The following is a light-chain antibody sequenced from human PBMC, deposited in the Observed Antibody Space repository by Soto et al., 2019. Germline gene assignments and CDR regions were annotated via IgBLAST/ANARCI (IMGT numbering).Light chain of an antibody. CDR2: GAS. V-gene: IGKV3-20*01. CDR3: QQYIPSPPMYT. J-gene: IGKJ2*01. CDR1: QSVTSRY. Sequence: ETVLTQSPGTLSLSPGERATLSCRASQSVTSRYLAWYQQKPGQAPRLLIYGASNRATGIPDRFSGSGSGTDFTLSFSRLAPEDFAVYYCQQYIPSPPMYTFGQGTMLEIK.